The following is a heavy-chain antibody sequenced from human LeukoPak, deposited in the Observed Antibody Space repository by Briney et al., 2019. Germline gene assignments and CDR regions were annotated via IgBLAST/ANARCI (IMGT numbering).Heavy chain of an antibody. CDR2: IRYDGSNK. CDR1: GFTFSSYG. V-gene: IGHV3-30*02. CDR3: AKDYVRYCSGGSCYYFDY. D-gene: IGHD2-15*01. J-gene: IGHJ4*02. Sequence: PGGSLRLSCAASGFTFSSYGMHWVRQAPGKGLEWVAFIRYDGSNKYYADSVKGRFTISRDNSKNTLYLQMNSLRAEDTAVYYCAKDYVRYCSGGSCYYFDYWGQGTLVTVSS.